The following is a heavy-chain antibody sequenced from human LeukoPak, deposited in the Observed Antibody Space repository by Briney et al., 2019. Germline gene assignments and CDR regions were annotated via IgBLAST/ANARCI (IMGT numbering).Heavy chain of an antibody. J-gene: IGHJ3*02. CDR3: ARDPWLCDVKACGEHAFNT. CDR1: GYSFTISG. CDR2: IGVYNGNT. Sequence: GASGTVCFNSSGYSFTISGFSLDRHAPGQGLGRKGVIGVYNGNTNYAQKLQGRITMTTNTATRTPYMELRRLRSDETAAYYCARDPWLCDVKACGEHAFNTWAQGPMVTVSS. V-gene: IGHV1-18*01. D-gene: IGHD2-2*01.